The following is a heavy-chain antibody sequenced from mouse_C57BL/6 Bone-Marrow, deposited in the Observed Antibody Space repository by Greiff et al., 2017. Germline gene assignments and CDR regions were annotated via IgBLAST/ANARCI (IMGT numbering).Heavy chain of an antibody. Sequence: VKLMESGPGLVQPSQSLSITCTVSGFSLTSYGVHWVRQSPGKGLEWLGVIWSGGSTDYNAAFISRLSISKDNSKSQVFFNMNSLPADDTAIYYCARRGADYLWYFDVWGTGTTVTVSS. CDR1: GFSLTSYG. CDR2: IWSGGST. CDR3: ARRGADYLWYFDV. D-gene: IGHD2-4*01. V-gene: IGHV2-2*01. J-gene: IGHJ1*03.